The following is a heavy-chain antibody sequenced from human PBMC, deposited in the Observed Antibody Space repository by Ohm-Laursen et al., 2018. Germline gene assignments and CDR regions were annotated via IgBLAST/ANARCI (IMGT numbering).Heavy chain of an antibody. D-gene: IGHD3-9*01. Sequence: GSLRLSCAASGFTFSNYEMNWGRQAPGKGLEWVSYISSSGSIIYYADSVKGRFTISRDNAKNSLYLQMNSLRAEDTAVYYCARKLDPYYFDYWGQGTLVTVSS. V-gene: IGHV3-48*03. CDR2: ISSSGSII. J-gene: IGHJ4*02. CDR3: ARKLDPYYFDY. CDR1: GFTFSNYE.